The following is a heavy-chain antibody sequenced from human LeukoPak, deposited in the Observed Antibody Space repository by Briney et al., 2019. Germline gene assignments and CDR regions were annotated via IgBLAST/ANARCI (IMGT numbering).Heavy chain of an antibody. CDR1: GFTFSNYG. Sequence: PGGSLRLSCVATGFTFSNYGMGWVRQAPGKGLEWVSGISGSAFSTFHADSVKGRFTISRDNAKNSLYLQMNSLRAENTAVYYCAELGITMIGGVWGKGTTVTISS. D-gene: IGHD3-10*02. CDR3: AELGITMIGGV. V-gene: IGHV3-23*01. CDR2: ISGSAFST. J-gene: IGHJ6*04.